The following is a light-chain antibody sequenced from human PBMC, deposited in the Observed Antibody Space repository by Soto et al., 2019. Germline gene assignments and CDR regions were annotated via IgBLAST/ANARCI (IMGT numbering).Light chain of an antibody. CDR3: CSSGGSPTYV. CDR2: EVN. Sequence: QSVLTQPASVSGSPGQSITISCTGTSSNVGSYKLVSWYQQHPGKAPKLMIFEVNKRPSGVSNRFSGSRSGNTASLTISALKVEDEADYYCCSSGGSPTYVFGTGTKVTVL. CDR1: SSNVGSYKL. V-gene: IGLV2-23*02. J-gene: IGLJ1*01.